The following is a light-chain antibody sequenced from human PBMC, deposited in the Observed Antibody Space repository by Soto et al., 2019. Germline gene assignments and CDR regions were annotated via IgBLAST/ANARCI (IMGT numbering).Light chain of an antibody. V-gene: IGLV2-8*01. CDR3: SSYGGTNNVV. CDR1: SSDVGGYKY. Sequence: QSVLTQPPSASGSPGQSVTISCTRTSSDVGGYKYVSWYQHHPGKAPKVVIYEVTKRPSGVPDRFSGSQSGNTASLTVSGLQAEDEADYYCSSYGGTNNVVFGGGTKVTVL. CDR2: EVT. J-gene: IGLJ2*01.